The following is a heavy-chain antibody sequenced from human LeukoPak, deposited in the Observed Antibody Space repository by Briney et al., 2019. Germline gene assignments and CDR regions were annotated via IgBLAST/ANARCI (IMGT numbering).Heavy chain of an antibody. V-gene: IGHV4-59*01. CDR1: GGSISSYY. CDR2: IYYSGST. J-gene: IGHJ4*02. Sequence: SETLSLTCTVSGGSISSYYWSWIRQPPGKGLEWIGYIYYSGSTNYNPSLKSRVTISIDTSKYQFSLKLSSVTAADTAVYYCARGSSVAGSRWYFDYWGQGTLVTVSS. CDR3: ARGSSVAGSRWYFDY. D-gene: IGHD6-19*01.